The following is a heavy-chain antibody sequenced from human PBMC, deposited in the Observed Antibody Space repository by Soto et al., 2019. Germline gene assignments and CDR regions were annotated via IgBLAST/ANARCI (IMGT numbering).Heavy chain of an antibody. J-gene: IGHJ6*03. CDR3: ASPHCSSTSCHVDYMDV. D-gene: IGHD2-2*01. CDR1: GGSISSSSYY. V-gene: IGHV4-39*01. Sequence: QLQLQESGPGLVKPSETLSLTCTVSGGSISSSSYYWGWIRQPPGKGLEWIGSIYYSGGTYYNPSLKSRVTISVETSKNQFSLKLSSVTAADTAVYYCASPHCSSTSCHVDYMDVWGKGTTVTVSS. CDR2: IYYSGGT.